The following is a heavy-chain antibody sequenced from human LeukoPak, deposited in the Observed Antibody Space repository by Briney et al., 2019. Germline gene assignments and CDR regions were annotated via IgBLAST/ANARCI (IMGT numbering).Heavy chain of an antibody. V-gene: IGHV1-18*04. CDR3: PRVRAPSVPAYYFPY. CDR2: ISAYNGNT. CDR1: GYTFTSYG. D-gene: IGHD2-2*01. J-gene: IGHJ4*02. Sequence: ASVNVSCTASGYTFTSYGISWVRQAPRQGLEWMGWISAYNGNTNYAQKLQGRVPMPTAPPTTTAYMDLTSLPSHDTAVYSCPRVRAPSVPAYYFPYWGQGTLVTVSS.